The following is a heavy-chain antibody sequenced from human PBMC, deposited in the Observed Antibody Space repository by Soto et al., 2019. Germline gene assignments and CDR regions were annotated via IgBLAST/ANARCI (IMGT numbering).Heavy chain of an antibody. D-gene: IGHD6-19*01. CDR2: IYSRGST. Sequence: QLQLQESGPGLVKPSETLSLTCTVSGGSISSDDYYWGWIRQPPGKGLEWIGSIYSRGSTYYNPSLRSRVTISVDTSKNQFSLDLSSVTAADTALYYCARIIKAGFGWYYFYYFYGMDVWGQGTTVTVSS. J-gene: IGHJ6*02. V-gene: IGHV4-39*01. CDR1: GGSISSDDYY. CDR3: ARIIKAGFGWYYFYYFYGMDV.